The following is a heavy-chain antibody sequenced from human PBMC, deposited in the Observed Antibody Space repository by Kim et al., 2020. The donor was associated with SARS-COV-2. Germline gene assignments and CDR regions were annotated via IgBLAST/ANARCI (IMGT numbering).Heavy chain of an antibody. CDR3: ARIYCSGGSCHRYYYYYGMDV. CDR2: ISSSSSYT. V-gene: IGHV3-11*03. D-gene: IGHD2-15*01. Sequence: GGSLRLSYAASGFTFSDYYMSWIRQAPGKGLEWVSYISSSSSYTNYADSVKGRFTISRDNAKNSLYLQMNSLRAEDTAVYYCARIYCSGGSCHRYYYYYGMDVWGQGTTVTVSS. CDR1: GFTFSDYY. J-gene: IGHJ6*02.